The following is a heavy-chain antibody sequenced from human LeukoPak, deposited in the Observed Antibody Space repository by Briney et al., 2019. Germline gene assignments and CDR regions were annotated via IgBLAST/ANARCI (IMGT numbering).Heavy chain of an antibody. D-gene: IGHD4-17*01. CDR1: GGSISTYY. Sequence: PSETLSLTCAVSGGSISTYYWNWIRQSPGKGLEWIGYMYYSGSTNYNPSLKSRVTISVDTSKNESSLKLSSVTAADTAVYYCARTPATTWTNHFDYWGQGTLVTVSS. CDR2: MYYSGST. J-gene: IGHJ4*02. V-gene: IGHV4-59*01. CDR3: ARTPATTWTNHFDY.